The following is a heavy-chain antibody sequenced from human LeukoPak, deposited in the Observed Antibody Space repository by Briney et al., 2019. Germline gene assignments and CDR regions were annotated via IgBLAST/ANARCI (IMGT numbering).Heavy chain of an antibody. J-gene: IGHJ4*02. Sequence: PGGSLRLSCAASGFTFSSDAMGWVRQAPGKGLEWVSAISGSGGSTYYADSVKGRFTISRDNAKNSLYLQMNSLRAEDTAVYYCARDVLLWFGGDYWGQGTLVTVSS. V-gene: IGHV3-23*01. CDR2: ISGSGGST. CDR1: GFTFSSDA. CDR3: ARDVLLWFGGDY. D-gene: IGHD3-10*01.